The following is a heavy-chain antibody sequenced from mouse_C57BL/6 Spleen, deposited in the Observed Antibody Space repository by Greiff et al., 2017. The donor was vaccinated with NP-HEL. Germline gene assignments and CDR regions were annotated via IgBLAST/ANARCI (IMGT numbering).Heavy chain of an antibody. V-gene: IGHV3-6*01. J-gene: IGHJ3*01. CDR3: ARAALRFAY. Sequence: EVQLQESGPGLVKPSQSLSLTCSVTGYSITSGYYWNWIRQFPGNKLEWMGYISYDGSNNYNPSLKNRISITRDTSKNQFFLKLNSVTTEDTATYYCARAALRFAYWGQGTLVTVSA. CDR1: GYSITSGYY. CDR2: ISYDGSN.